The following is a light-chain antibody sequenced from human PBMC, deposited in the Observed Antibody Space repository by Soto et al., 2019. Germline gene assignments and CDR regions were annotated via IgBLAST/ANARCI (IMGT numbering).Light chain of an antibody. CDR2: WAS. Sequence: DIVMTQSPDSLAVSLGERATINCKSSQSVLYSSNNKNYLAWYQQKPGQPPKLLLYWASTRESGVPDRFSGSGSGTDFTLTISSLQAEDVAVYYCQQYYTNALTFGGGTKVGVK. V-gene: IGKV4-1*01. CDR1: QSVLYSSNNKNY. CDR3: QQYYTNALT. J-gene: IGKJ4*01.